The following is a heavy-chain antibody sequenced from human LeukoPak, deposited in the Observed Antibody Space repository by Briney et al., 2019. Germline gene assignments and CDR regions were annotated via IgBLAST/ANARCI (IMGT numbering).Heavy chain of an antibody. V-gene: IGHV3-30*03. CDR3: ARDLGADI. J-gene: IGHJ3*02. CDR1: GFTFSSYG. Sequence: GGSLRLSCAASGFTFSSYGLHWVRQAPGKGLEWVAVISYDGSNKFCADSVKGRFTISRDNAKDSLYLQMNSLRDDDTAVYYCARDLGADIWGQGTMVTVSS. CDR2: ISYDGSNK.